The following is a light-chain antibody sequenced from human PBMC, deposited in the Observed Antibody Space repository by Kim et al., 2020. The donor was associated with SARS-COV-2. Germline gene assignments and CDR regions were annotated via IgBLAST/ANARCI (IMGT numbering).Light chain of an antibody. V-gene: IGLV1-47*01. Sequence: GQRVTVYCSGSTSNLESNSVSWYQPLPGRAPKLPIYRTNQRPSGVPDRFSGSKSGTSASLAIPGLRSEDEADYYCAPWDDSLSGVLFGGGTQLTVL. J-gene: IGLJ2*01. CDR2: RTN. CDR1: TSNLESNS. CDR3: APWDDSLSGVL.